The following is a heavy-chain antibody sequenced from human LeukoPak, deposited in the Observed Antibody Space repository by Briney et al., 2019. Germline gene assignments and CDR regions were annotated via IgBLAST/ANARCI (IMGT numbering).Heavy chain of an antibody. Sequence: SETLSLTCTVSGGSISSYCWSWVRQPPGKGLEWIGYNYPSGSADYNPSLKSRVTMSVDTSKHQLSMELRFLTAADTAVYYCATSHDVKTAPYDLWGQGTLVTVSS. CDR3: ATSHDVKTAPYDL. V-gene: IGHV4-4*09. J-gene: IGHJ5*02. CDR1: GGSISSYC. D-gene: IGHD2-21*01. CDR2: NYPSGSA.